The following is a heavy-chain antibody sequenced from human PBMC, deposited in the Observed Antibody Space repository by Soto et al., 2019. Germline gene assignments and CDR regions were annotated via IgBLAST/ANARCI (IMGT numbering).Heavy chain of an antibody. J-gene: IGHJ4*02. CDR2: IYATGST. V-gene: IGHV4-31*02. Sequence: TLSLTCIVSGGSICSGGFYWSWIRQHPGKGLEWIAFIYATGSTYYNASLKSRVGISVDTSKNQFSLKLSSVTAADTAVYHCARGIPVSRSFDYWGQGTLVTSPQ. D-gene: IGHD2-21*01. CDR3: ARGIPVSRSFDY. CDR1: GGSICSGGFY.